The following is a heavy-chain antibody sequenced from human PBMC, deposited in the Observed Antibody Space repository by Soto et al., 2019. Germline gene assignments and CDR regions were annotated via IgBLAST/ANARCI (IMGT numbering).Heavy chain of an antibody. CDR3: AKHNGDYPDY. D-gene: IGHD4-17*01. J-gene: IGHJ4*02. CDR2: ISYDGSNK. Sequence: QVQLVESGGGVVQPGRSLRLSCAASGFTFSSYGMHWVRQAPGKGLEWVAVISYDGSNKYYADSVKGRFTISRDNSKNTLYLQMNSLRAEDTAVYYCAKHNGDYPDYWGQGTLVTVSS. V-gene: IGHV3-30*18. CDR1: GFTFSSYG.